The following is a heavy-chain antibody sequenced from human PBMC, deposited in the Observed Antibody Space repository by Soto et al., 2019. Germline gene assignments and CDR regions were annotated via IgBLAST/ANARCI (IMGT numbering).Heavy chain of an antibody. CDR3: ARARSGYGPPGDWFDP. J-gene: IGHJ5*02. D-gene: IGHD5-12*01. CDR1: GYTFTSYG. V-gene: IGHV1-18*01. CDR2: ISAYNGNT. Sequence: QVQLVQSGAAVKKPWASVKVSCKASGYTFTSYGISWVRQAPGQGLEWMGWISAYNGNTNYAQKLQGRVTMTTDTSRSTAYMELRSLRSDDTAVYYCARARSGYGPPGDWFDPWGQGTLVTFSS.